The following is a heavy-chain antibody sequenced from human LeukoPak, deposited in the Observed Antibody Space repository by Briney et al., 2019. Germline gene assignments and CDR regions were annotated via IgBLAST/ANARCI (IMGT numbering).Heavy chain of an antibody. Sequence: GGSLRLSCAASGFTFSDYYMSWIRQAPGKGLEWVSGIGGSGGNTYYTDSVKGRFTISRDNSKNTMYLQMNSLRAEDTATYYCGRSARYADYWGQGTLVTVSS. CDR2: IGGSGGNT. V-gene: IGHV3-23*01. CDR3: GRSARYADY. D-gene: IGHD3-16*01. CDR1: GFTFSDYY. J-gene: IGHJ4*02.